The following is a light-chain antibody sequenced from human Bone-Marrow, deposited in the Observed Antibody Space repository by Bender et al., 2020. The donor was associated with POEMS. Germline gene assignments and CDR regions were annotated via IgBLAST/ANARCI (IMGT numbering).Light chain of an antibody. Sequence: SYGLTQPPSVSVSPGHTANITCSGDQLGDQYASWYQLKPGQSPVLVIYEDNKRPSGIPERFSGSNSGNIATLTISGTRALDEADYYCQACDTSSVVFGGGTKLTVL. CDR3: QACDTSSVV. CDR1: QLGDQY. J-gene: IGLJ2*01. CDR2: EDN. V-gene: IGLV3-1*01.